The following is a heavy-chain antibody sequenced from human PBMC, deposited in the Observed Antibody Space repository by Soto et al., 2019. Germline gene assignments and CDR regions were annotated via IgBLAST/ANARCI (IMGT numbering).Heavy chain of an antibody. V-gene: IGHV2-5*01. CDR3: AHGLTGNGMAV. Sequence: QITLKESGPTLVKPTQTLTLTCTFSGFSLTTGGVGVGWFRQPPGKALEWLADLYWNTEKNHSPSLRGRLIIAKDTSRDQVFLTVTNVDPNDTATYYCAHGLTGNGMAVWGQGTTVTVSS. CDR2: LYWNTEK. J-gene: IGHJ6*02. D-gene: IGHD3-9*01. CDR1: GFSLTTGGVG.